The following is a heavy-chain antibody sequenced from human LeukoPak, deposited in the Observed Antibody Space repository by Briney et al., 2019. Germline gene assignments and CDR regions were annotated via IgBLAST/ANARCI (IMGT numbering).Heavy chain of an antibody. Sequence: SETLSLTCAVYGGSFSDFYWNWIRQPPGRGLEWIGEINHSGSTNYNPSLESRVTISVDMSKNQFSLNLSSVTAADTAMYYCALRPRGVRRLDYRGQGTLVTVSS. CDR1: GGSFSDFY. D-gene: IGHD2-21*01. J-gene: IGHJ4*02. V-gene: IGHV4-34*01. CDR2: INHSGST. CDR3: ALRPRGVRRLDY.